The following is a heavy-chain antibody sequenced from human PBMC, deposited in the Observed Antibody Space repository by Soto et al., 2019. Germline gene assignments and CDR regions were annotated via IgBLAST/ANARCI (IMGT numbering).Heavy chain of an antibody. CDR3: ARGLGGRMDD. V-gene: IGHV1-69*08. J-gene: IGHJ6*02. Sequence: QVQLVQSGAEVKKPGSSVRVFCKASGTICSSYTISWVRQAPGQGLEWMGSIIPIRGERNSAQKFQDRVTLTADKSTTTAYMELNSLGLDATAVYYCARGLGGRMDDWGQGTTVTVSS. CDR1: GTICSSYT. D-gene: IGHD3-16*01. CDR2: IIPIRGER.